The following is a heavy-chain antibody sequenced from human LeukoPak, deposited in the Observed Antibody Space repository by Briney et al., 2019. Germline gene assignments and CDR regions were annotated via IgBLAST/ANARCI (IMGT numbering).Heavy chain of an antibody. D-gene: IGHD3-10*01. CDR2: ISSSGSTI. V-gene: IGHV3-48*03. Sequence: GGSLRLSCAASGFTFSSYEMNWVRQAPGKGLEWVSYISSSGSTIYYADSVKGRFTISRDNAKNSLYLQMNSLRAEDTAVYHCARAHPRSGRGTGNAFDIWGQGTMVTVSS. CDR3: ARAHPRSGRGTGNAFDI. J-gene: IGHJ3*02. CDR1: GFTFSSYE.